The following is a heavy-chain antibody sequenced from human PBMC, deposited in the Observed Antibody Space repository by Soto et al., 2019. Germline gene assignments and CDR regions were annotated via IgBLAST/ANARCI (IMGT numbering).Heavy chain of an antibody. J-gene: IGHJ6*02. Sequence: EVQLVESGGGLVQPGGSLRLSCAASGFTFSSYWISWVRQAPGKGLEWVANIKEDGSEKYYVDSVKGRFTISRDKAKNSYLQMSSLKAEDTAVYYCSIGHYGMDVWGQGTTVTVSS. CDR3: SIGHYGMDV. CDR1: GFTFSSYW. CDR2: IKEDGSEK. V-gene: IGHV3-7*01.